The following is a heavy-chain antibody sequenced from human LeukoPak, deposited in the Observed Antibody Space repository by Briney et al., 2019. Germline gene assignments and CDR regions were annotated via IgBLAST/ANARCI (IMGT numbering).Heavy chain of an antibody. D-gene: IGHD6-13*01. Sequence: PSETLSLTCTVSGGSISSSSYYWGWIRQPPGKGLEWIGSIYYSGSTYYNPSLKSRVTISVDTSKNQFSLKLSSVTAADTAVYYCATRDGQIAAAGTWFDPWGQGTQVTVSS. CDR1: GGSISSSSYY. CDR3: ATRDGQIAAAGTWFDP. J-gene: IGHJ5*02. V-gene: IGHV4-39*01. CDR2: IYYSGST.